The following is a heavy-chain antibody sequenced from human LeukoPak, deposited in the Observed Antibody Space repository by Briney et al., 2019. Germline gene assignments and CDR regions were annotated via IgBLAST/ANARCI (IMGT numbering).Heavy chain of an antibody. J-gene: IGHJ4*02. CDR3: ARSGDPYGDYALVDY. CDR1: GYTFTSYG. CDR2: ISAYNGNT. V-gene: IGHV1-18*01. D-gene: IGHD4-17*01. Sequence: ASVEVSCKASGYTFTSYGISWVRQAPGQGLEWMGWISAYNGNTNYAQKLQGRVTMTTDTSTSTAYMELRSLRSDDTAVYYCARSGDPYGDYALVDYWGQGTLVTVSS.